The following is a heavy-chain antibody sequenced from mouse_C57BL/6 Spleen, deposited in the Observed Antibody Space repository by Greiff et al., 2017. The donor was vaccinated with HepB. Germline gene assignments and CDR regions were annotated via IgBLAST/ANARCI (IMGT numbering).Heavy chain of an antibody. CDR2: ISSGSSTI. CDR1: GFTFSDYG. D-gene: IGHD2-2*01. CDR3: AIYYGYDVDWYFDV. J-gene: IGHJ1*03. Sequence: EVKLVESGGGLVKPGGSLKLSCAASGFTFSDYGMHWVRQAPEKGLEWVAYISSGSSTIYYADTVKGRFTIPRDNAKNTLFLQMNSLRSEDTAMYYCAIYYGYDVDWYFDVWGTGTTVTVSS. V-gene: IGHV5-17*01.